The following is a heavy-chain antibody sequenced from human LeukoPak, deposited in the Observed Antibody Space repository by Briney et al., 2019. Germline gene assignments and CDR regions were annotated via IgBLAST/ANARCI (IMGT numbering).Heavy chain of an antibody. V-gene: IGHV1-69*04. D-gene: IGHD2-2*02. CDR1: GGTFSSYA. CDR3: ARVPPSPYCSSTSCYNDY. Sequence: ASVKFSCKASGGTFSSYAISWVRRAPGQGLEWMGRIIPILGIANYAQKFQGRVTITADKSTSTAYMELSSLRSEDTAVYYCARVPPSPYCSSTSCYNDYWGQGTLVTVSS. CDR2: IIPILGIA. J-gene: IGHJ4*02.